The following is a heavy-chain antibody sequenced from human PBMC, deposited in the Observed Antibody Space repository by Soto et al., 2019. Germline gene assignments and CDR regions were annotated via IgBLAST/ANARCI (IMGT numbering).Heavy chain of an antibody. V-gene: IGHV3-53*02. CDR3: ATETHGYSKGSPI. D-gene: IGHD1-26*01. Sequence: EVQLVETGGGLTQPGGSLKLSCSASGFVVSDNYMTWVRQAPGKGLQWVSVIYNTGNTYYADSVKGRFTVSRDSSRNALVLQMNNLTTDDKAVYYCATETHGYSKGSPIWGQGTRITVSS. CDR2: IYNTGNT. CDR1: GFVVSDNY. J-gene: IGHJ3*02.